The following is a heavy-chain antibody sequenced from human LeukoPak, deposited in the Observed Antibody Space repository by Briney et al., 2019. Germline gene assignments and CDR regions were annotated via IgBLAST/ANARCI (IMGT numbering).Heavy chain of an antibody. D-gene: IGHD3-9*01. CDR2: ISGSGGST. CDR3: AKLGTYYDILTGYYRSSFFDY. Sequence: GGSLRLSCAASGFTFSSYAMSWVRQAPGKGLEWVSAISGSGGSTYYADSVKGRFTISRDNSKNTLYLQMNSLRAEDTAVYYCAKLGTYYDILTGYYRSSFFDYWGQGTLVTVSS. V-gene: IGHV3-23*01. CDR1: GFTFSSYA. J-gene: IGHJ4*02.